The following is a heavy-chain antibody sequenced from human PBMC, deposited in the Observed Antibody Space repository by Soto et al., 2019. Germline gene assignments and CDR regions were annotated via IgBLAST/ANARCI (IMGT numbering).Heavy chain of an antibody. CDR1: GGSISSGGYY. CDR2: IYYSGST. V-gene: IGHV4-31*03. Sequence: QVQLQESGPGLVKPSQTLSLTCTVSGGSISSGGYYWSWIRQHPGKGLECIGYIYYSGSTYYNPSLKSRVTRSVDTSKNQFSLKLSSVTAADTAVYYCARDRTIFDRRYFAYWGQGTLVTVS. D-gene: IGHD1-1*01. J-gene: IGHJ4*02. CDR3: ARDRTIFDRRYFAY.